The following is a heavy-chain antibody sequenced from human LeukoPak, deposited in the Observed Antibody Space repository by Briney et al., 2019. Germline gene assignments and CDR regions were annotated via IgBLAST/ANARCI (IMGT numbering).Heavy chain of an antibody. Sequence: SGPALVXPTQTLTLTCTFSGFSLSASGMRVSWIRQPPGKALEWLARIDCDDAKFYITSLKTRRTISKDTSKNQVVLTMTNMDPVDTATYYCARVLYSSSWYAFDIWGQGTMVTVSS. CDR3: ARVLYSSSWYAFDI. J-gene: IGHJ3*02. CDR2: IDCDDAK. V-gene: IGHV2-70*04. CDR1: GFSLSASGMR. D-gene: IGHD6-13*01.